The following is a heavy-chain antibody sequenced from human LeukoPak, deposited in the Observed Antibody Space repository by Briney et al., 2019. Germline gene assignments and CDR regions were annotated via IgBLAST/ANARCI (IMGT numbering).Heavy chain of an antibody. J-gene: IGHJ4*02. V-gene: IGHV3-23*01. CDR1: AFSPSNTA. D-gene: IGHD6-6*01. CDR3: LKGVVHPTCYFDY. CDR2: ITCSGGGT. Sequence: RGCLRLSCVPPAFSPSNTAMMWDCPAPGERRGWVSCITCSGGGTYYADSVGGRFTIFRDNSENTLYLQLNSLRAEDTAVYFWLKGVVHPTCYFDYWGQGTLVTVSS.